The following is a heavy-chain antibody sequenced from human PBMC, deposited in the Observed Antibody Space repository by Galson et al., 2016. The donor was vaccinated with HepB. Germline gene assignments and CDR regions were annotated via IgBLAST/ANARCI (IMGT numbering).Heavy chain of an antibody. J-gene: IGHJ5*02. Sequence: SLRLSCAASGFSLSNYAMSWVRQAPGKGLEWVSLISGSGSSTFYADSVKGRFTISRDNSKNTLYLQMNSLRAEDTAVYYCAKRYCSGGSCYHVDHWGQGTLVTVSS. CDR2: ISGSGSST. CDR3: AKRYCSGGSCYHVDH. V-gene: IGHV3-23*01. D-gene: IGHD2-15*01. CDR1: GFSLSNYA.